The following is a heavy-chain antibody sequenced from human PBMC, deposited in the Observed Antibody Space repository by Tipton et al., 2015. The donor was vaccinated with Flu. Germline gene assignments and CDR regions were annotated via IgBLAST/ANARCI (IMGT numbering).Heavy chain of an antibody. CDR3: ARLSLSFNAFDI. J-gene: IGHJ3*02. D-gene: IGHD2/OR15-2a*01. CDR1: GGALSSFY. CDR2: IYSSGSA. Sequence: TLSLTCTVSGGALSSFYWNWIRQPAGKGLEWVGRIYSSGSATYSPSLKSRVTLSIDTSKNQFALNMISVTAADTAVYFCARLSLSFNAFDIWGQGTTVIVSS. V-gene: IGHV4-4*07.